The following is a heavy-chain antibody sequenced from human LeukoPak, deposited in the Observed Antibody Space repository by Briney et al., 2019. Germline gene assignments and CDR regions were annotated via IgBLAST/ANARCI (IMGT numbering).Heavy chain of an antibody. D-gene: IGHD4-23*01. CDR1: GFTFSSYD. CDR3: AGSSATTVVTRGREAFDI. V-gene: IGHV3-13*04. J-gene: IGHJ3*02. CDR2: IGTAGDT. Sequence: GGSLRLSCAASGFTFSSYDMHWVRQATGKGLEWVSAIGTAGDTYYPGSVKGRFTISRENAKNSLYLQMNSLRAGDTAVYYCAGSSATTVVTRGREAFDIWGQGTMVTVSS.